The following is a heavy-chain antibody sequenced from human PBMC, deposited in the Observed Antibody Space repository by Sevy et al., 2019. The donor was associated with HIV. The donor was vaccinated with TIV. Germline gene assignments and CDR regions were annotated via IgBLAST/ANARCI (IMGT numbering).Heavy chain of an antibody. V-gene: IGHV3-33*01. CDR2: IWFDGSNT. J-gene: IGHJ4*01. CDR3: ARDLEFYDSGDYGPAFMPDF. D-gene: IGHD4-17*01. CDR1: GFTFSSFG. Sequence: GGSLRLSCAASGFTFSSFGMHWVRQAPGKGLEWVAVIWFDGSNTYYADSVKGRFTISRDIAKNTLHLQMNSLGAVDTAVYYCARDLEFYDSGDYGPAFMPDFWGHGTLVTVSS.